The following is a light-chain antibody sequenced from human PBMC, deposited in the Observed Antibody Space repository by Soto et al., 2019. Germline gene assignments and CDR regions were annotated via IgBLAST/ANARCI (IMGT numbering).Light chain of an antibody. Sequence: EIVLTQSPGTLSVSPGERVALSCRASQSVGRNFLAWYQHKPGQAPRLLIHGASTRATGIPDRFSGSGSGTDFTLTISRLEPEDFAVFYCQQYASSPLTFGGGTKVKTK. V-gene: IGKV3-20*01. J-gene: IGKJ4*01. CDR3: QQYASSPLT. CDR1: QSVGRNF. CDR2: GAS.